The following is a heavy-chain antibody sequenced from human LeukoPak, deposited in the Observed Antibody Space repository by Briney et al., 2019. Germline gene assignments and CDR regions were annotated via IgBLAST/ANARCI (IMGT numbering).Heavy chain of an antibody. V-gene: IGHV3-21*01. Sequence: PGGSLRLSCAASGFTFSSYSMNWVRQAPGKGLEWVSSISSSSSYIYYADSVKGRFTISRDNAKNSLYLQMNSLRAEDTAVYCCARDGRHSSSWYGSVWFDPWGQGTLVTVSS. CDR2: ISSSSSYI. J-gene: IGHJ5*02. CDR1: GFTFSSYS. CDR3: ARDGRHSSSWYGSVWFDP. D-gene: IGHD6-13*01.